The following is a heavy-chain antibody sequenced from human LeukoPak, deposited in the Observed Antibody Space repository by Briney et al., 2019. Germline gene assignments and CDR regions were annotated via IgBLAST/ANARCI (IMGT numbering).Heavy chain of an antibody. J-gene: IGHJ3*02. D-gene: IGHD3-10*01. Sequence: GGSLRLSCAASGFTFSSYWMSWVRQAPGKGLEWVANIKQDGSEKYYVDSVKGRFTISRDNAKNSLYLQMNSLRAEDTAVYYCARNMVRGYEDAFDIWGQGTMVTVSS. V-gene: IGHV3-7*01. CDR1: GFTFSSYW. CDR3: ARNMVRGYEDAFDI. CDR2: IKQDGSEK.